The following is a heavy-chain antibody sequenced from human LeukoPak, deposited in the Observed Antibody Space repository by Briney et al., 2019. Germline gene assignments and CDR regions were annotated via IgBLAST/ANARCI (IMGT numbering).Heavy chain of an antibody. V-gene: IGHV3-23*01. J-gene: IGHJ5*02. Sequence: PGGSLRLSCAASGFTFSSYAMSWVRQAPGKGLEWVSAISGSGGSTYYADSVKGRFTISRDNSKNTPYLQMNSLRAEDTAVYYCAREYYYDSSGYWISWFDPWGQGTLVTVSS. CDR2: ISGSGGST. CDR3: AREYYYDSSGYWISWFDP. CDR1: GFTFSSYA. D-gene: IGHD3-22*01.